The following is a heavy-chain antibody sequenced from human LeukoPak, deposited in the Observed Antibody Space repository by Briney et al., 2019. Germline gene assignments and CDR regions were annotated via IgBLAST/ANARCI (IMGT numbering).Heavy chain of an antibody. J-gene: IGHJ6*03. CDR1: GGSISSYY. CDR2: IYYSGST. Sequence: PSETLSLTCTVSGGSISSYYWSWIRQPPGKGLEWIGYIYYSGSTNYNPSLKSRVTISVDRSKNQFSLKLSSVTAADTAVYYCARNPLDILTGYLFRSYYYYMDVWGKGTTVTVSS. D-gene: IGHD3-9*01. V-gene: IGHV4-59*12. CDR3: ARNPLDILTGYLFRSYYYYMDV.